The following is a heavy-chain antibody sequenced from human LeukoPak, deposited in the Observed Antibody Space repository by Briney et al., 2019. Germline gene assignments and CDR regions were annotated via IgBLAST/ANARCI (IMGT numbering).Heavy chain of an antibody. CDR1: GFAFSVAW. Sequence: GGSLRLSCATSGFAFSVAWMGWVRQAPGKGLEWVGRIYSEIGGGTSDYAAPVKGRFTISRDDSKNTLYLQMNSLEIEDTAVYYCTTNPPRVDYWGQGTLVTVSS. J-gene: IGHJ4*02. CDR3: TTNPPRVDY. V-gene: IGHV3-15*01. CDR2: IYSEIGGGTS.